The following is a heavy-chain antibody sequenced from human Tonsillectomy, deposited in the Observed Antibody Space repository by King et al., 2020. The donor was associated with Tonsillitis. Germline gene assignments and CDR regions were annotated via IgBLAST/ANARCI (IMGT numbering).Heavy chain of an antibody. CDR1: GFTFDDSA. J-gene: IGHJ5*02. Sequence: VQLVESGGGLVQPGRSLRLSCAASGFTFDDSAMHWVRQVPGKGLEWVAGISWNSVSIYYADSVKGRFTISRDNAKNSVYLQMNSLTTEDTALYFCAKSADKRSGYTSSFDPWGQGTLVTVSS. D-gene: IGHD3-3*01. V-gene: IGHV3-9*01. CDR2: ISWNSVSI. CDR3: AKSADKRSGYTSSFDP.